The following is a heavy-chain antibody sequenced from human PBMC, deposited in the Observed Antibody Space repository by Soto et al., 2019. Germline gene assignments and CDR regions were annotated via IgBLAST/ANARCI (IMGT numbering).Heavy chain of an antibody. CDR3: ASRHSSPYFDY. CDR2: IYYSGST. D-gene: IGHD6-13*01. Sequence: SVTLSLTCAVSGGSVSSGGYSWSWIRQPPGKGLEWIGSIYYSGSTYYNPSLKSRVTISVDTSKNQFSLKLNSVTAADTAVYYCASRHSSPYFDYWGQGTLVTVSS. J-gene: IGHJ4*02. V-gene: IGHV4-30-4*08. CDR1: GGSVSSGGYS.